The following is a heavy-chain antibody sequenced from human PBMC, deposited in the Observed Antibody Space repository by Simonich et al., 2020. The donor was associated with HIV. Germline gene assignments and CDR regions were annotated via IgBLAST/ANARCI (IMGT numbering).Heavy chain of an antibody. D-gene: IGHD5-12*01. CDR1: YY. J-gene: IGHJ4*02. Sequence: YYWDWIRQPPGKGLEWIGEINHSGSTDYNPSLKSRVTISVDTSKNQFSLKLSSVTAADTAVFYCARRSGYDLDYWGQGTLVTVSS. V-gene: IGHV4-34*01. CDR3: ARRSGYDLDY. CDR2: INHSGST.